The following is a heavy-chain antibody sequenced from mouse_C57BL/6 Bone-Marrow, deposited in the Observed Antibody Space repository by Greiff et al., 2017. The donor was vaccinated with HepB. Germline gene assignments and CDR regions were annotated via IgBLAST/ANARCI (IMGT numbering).Heavy chain of an antibody. J-gene: IGHJ3*01. Sequence: QVQLQQPGAELVMPGASVKLSCKASGYTFTSYWMHWVKQRPGQGLEWIGEIDPSDSYTNYNQKFKGKSTLTVDKSSSTAYMQLSSLTSEDSAVYYCASRGLRRGTWFAYWGQGTLVTVSA. CDR2: IDPSDSYT. CDR1: GYTFTSYW. CDR3: ASRGLRRGTWFAY. D-gene: IGHD2-4*01. V-gene: IGHV1-69*01.